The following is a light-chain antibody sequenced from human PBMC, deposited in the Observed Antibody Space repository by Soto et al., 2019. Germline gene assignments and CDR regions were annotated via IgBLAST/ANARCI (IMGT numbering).Light chain of an antibody. Sequence: QSVLTQPASVSGSPGQSITISCTGTSSDVGAYNYVSWYQQHPGKAPKLMIYEVSNRPSGVSNRFSGSKSGNTASLTISGLQAEDEADYYCWSYAGSNTVVFGGGTKLTVL. CDR3: WSYAGSNTVV. CDR1: SSDVGAYNY. CDR2: EVS. J-gene: IGLJ2*01. V-gene: IGLV2-14*01.